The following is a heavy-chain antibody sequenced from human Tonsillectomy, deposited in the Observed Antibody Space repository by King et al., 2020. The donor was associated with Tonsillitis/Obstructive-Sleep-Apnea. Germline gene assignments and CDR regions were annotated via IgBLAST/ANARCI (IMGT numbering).Heavy chain of an antibody. CDR1: GGSFSDYY. CDR3: ARVVPAWSDAFDI. Sequence: VQLQQWGAGLLKTSETLSLTCAVYGGSFSDYYWSWIRQPPRKGLEWIGKITHNGHTNYNPSLKSRVTISVDTSKNHFSLKVTSVTAADTSVYYCARVVPAWSDAFDIWGQGTVVTVSS. CDR2: ITHNGHT. D-gene: IGHD3-10*01. J-gene: IGHJ3*02. V-gene: IGHV4-34*01.